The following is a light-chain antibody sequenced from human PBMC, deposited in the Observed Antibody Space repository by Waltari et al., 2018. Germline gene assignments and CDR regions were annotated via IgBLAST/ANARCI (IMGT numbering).Light chain of an antibody. CDR3: ATWDDNLSHWV. Sequence: QSVLTQPPSASGTPGQGVTISCSGSSSNIGSNYVYWYQQLPGTAPKLLIYRNDKRPSGGPARFSGSKSGTSASLDISGLRSEDEADYHCATWDDNLSHWVFGGGTKMTVL. CDR2: RND. V-gene: IGLV1-47*01. J-gene: IGLJ3*02. CDR1: SSNIGSNY.